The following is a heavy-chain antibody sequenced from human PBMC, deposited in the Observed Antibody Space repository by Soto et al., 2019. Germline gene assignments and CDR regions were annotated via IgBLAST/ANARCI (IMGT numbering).Heavy chain of an antibody. CDR2: ISYDGSNK. D-gene: IGHD1-20*01. CDR3: AKGGYNWNGYWYFDL. CDR1: GFTFSSYG. V-gene: IGHV3-30*18. J-gene: IGHJ2*01. Sequence: QVQLVESGGGVVQPGRSLRLYCAASGFTFSSYGMHWVRQAPGKGLEWVAVISYDGSNKYYADSVKGRFTISRDNSKNTLYLQMNSLRAEDTAVYYCAKGGYNWNGYWYFDLLGRGTLVTVSS.